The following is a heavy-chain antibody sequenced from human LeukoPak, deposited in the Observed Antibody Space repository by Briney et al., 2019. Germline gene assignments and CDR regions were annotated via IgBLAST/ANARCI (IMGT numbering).Heavy chain of an antibody. CDR2: IRYDGSNK. D-gene: IGHD1-26*01. J-gene: IGHJ4*02. Sequence: PGGSLRLSCAASGFTFSSYGMHWVRQAPGKGLEWVAFIRYDGSNKYYADSVKGRFTISRDNSKNTLYLQMNSLRAEDTAVHYCAKDGGSYSPQAFDYWGQGTLVTVSS. V-gene: IGHV3-30*02. CDR3: AKDGGSYSPQAFDY. CDR1: GFTFSSYG.